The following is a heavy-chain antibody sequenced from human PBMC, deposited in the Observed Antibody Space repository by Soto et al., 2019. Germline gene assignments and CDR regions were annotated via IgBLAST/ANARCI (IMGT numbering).Heavy chain of an antibody. CDR1: DGSFGPSF. V-gene: IGHV4-34*01. CDR3: AFSTMPRTRDLVY. CDR2: INHSGGT. Sequence: SETLSLTCSFYDGSFGPSFCIWIRHPPGKGMEWIGEINHSGGTIYNPSLKSRVTISGDTSSNQFSLKLTSVTASDTAVYYCAFSTMPRTRDLVYWAQGTLVTVS. D-gene: IGHD2-2*01. J-gene: IGHJ4*02.